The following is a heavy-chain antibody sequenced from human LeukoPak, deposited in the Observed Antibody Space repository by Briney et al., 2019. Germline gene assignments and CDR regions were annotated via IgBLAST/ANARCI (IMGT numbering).Heavy chain of an antibody. CDR1: GFTFSSYW. V-gene: IGHV3-74*01. CDR3: ASFDYSSGLPTT. D-gene: IGHD6-19*01. Sequence: GSLRLSCSASGFTFSSYWMHWVRQAPGKGLVWVSRINTDGRSTSYADSVKGRFTISRDNAKNTLYLQMNSLRAEDTAVYYCASFDYSSGLPTTWGQGTLVAVSS. CDR2: INTDGRST. J-gene: IGHJ5*02.